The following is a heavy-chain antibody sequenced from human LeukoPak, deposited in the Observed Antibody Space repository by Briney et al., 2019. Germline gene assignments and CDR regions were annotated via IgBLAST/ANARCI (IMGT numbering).Heavy chain of an antibody. CDR2: INHSGST. V-gene: IGHV4-34*01. D-gene: IGHD2-15*01. J-gene: IGHJ6*04. Sequence: SETLSLTCAVYGGSFSGYYWSWIRQPQGKGLEWIGEINHSGSTNYNPSLKSRVTISVDTSKNQFSLKLSSVTAADTAVYYCARYCSGGSCYGMDVWGKGTTVTVSS. CDR3: ARYCSGGSCYGMDV. CDR1: GGSFSGYY.